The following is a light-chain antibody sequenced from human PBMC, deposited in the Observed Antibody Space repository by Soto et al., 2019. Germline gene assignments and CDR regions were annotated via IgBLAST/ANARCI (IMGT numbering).Light chain of an antibody. V-gene: IGLV2-8*01. J-gene: IGLJ2*01. CDR2: EVS. Sequence: QSALTQPPSASGSPGQSGTISCTGASSDVGGYSYVSWYQQYPGKAPKLMIYEVSKRPSGVPDRFSGSKFGNTASLTVSGLQAEDEADYYCSSYGGSNNLVFGGGTKLTVL. CDR3: SSYGGSNNLV. CDR1: SSDVGGYSY.